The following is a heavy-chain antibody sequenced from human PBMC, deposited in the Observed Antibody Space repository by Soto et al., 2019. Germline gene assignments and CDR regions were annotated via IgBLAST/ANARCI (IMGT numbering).Heavy chain of an antibody. Sequence: VQLQESGPGLVKPSGTLSLTCAVSGDSISDDDWWSWVRQSPAKGLEWIGETHHSRGTHYNPSLKSRVTISVDRSMTEVSLNLFSVTAADTAIYYCARNGDCSSGICRVGWFDPWGQGTLVTVSS. CDR2: THHSRGT. CDR3: ARNGDCSSGICRVGWFDP. CDR1: GDSISDDDW. V-gene: IGHV4-4*02. J-gene: IGHJ5*02. D-gene: IGHD2-15*01.